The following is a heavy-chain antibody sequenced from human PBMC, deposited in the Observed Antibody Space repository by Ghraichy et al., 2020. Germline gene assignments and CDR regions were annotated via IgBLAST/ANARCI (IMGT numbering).Heavy chain of an antibody. J-gene: IGHJ4*02. D-gene: IGHD6-13*01. CDR2: ISSNGGST. CDR3: VKEGVEGAAAGRYYFDY. V-gene: IGHV3-64D*06. CDR1: GFTFSSYA. Sequence: GGSLRLSCSASGFTFSSYAMHWVRQAPGKGLEYVSAISSNGGSTYYADSVKGRFTISRDNSKNTLYLQMSSLRAEDTAVYYCVKEGVEGAAAGRYYFDYWGQGTLVTVSS.